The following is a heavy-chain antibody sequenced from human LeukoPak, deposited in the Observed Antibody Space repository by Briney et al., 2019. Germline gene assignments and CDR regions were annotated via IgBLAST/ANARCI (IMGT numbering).Heavy chain of an antibody. CDR3: ATMADFWSGYYGGLDY. Sequence: PGGSLRLSCAASGFTFYDYGMSWVRQAPGKGLEWVSGINWNGGSTGYADSVKGRFTISRDNAKNSLYLQMNSLRAEDTALYYCATMADFWSGYYGGLDYWGQGTLVTVSS. J-gene: IGHJ4*02. CDR1: GFTFYDYG. V-gene: IGHV3-20*04. D-gene: IGHD3-3*01. CDR2: INWNGGST.